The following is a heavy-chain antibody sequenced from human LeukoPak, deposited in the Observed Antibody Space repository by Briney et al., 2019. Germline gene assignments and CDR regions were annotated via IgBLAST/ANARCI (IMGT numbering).Heavy chain of an antibody. CDR1: GDSFSNNIAT. CDR2: TYYRSRWGN. D-gene: IGHD5-24*01. CDR3: VRGGQGDGYSADEAFDF. J-gene: IGHJ3*01. V-gene: IGHV6-1*01. Sequence: SQTLSLTCAISGDSFSNNIATWNWIRQSPSRGLEWLGRTYYRSRWGNDYAISVKSRITINPDTSKNQFSLQLNSVTPEDTAVYYCVRGGQGDGYSADEAFDFWGQGTVVTVSS.